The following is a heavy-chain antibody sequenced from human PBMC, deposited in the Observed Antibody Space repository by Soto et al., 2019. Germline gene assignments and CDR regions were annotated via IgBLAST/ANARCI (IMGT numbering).Heavy chain of an antibody. J-gene: IGHJ4*02. Sequence: DLEESGGGLVPPGGSLTLSCGASGFTFGSHWMSWVRRAPGQGLEWVANINPAGNEKYYVDSLEGRFTVSRDNANNFLFLQMSSLRAEDSAVYYCTRTVVRYFDSGGQGTLVTVSS. CDR1: GFTFGSHW. CDR3: TRTVVRYFDS. V-gene: IGHV3-7*01. D-gene: IGHD2-15*01. CDR2: INPAGNEK.